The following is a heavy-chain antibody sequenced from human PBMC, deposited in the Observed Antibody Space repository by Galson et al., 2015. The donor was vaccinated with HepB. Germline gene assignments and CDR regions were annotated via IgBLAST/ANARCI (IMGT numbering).Heavy chain of an antibody. CDR3: ATIGVVEATGVRYFHH. CDR2: ITTKTGNP. V-gene: IGHV7-4-1*02. J-gene: IGHJ1*01. CDR1: GYTISTYS. D-gene: IGHD2-15*01. Sequence: SVKVSCKASGYTISTYSMTWVRQAPGQGLEWVGWITTKTGNPRYAQGFTGRFVLSLDTSVSTAYLEITSLKAEDTAVYYCATIGVVEATGVRYFHHWGQGTLVTVSS.